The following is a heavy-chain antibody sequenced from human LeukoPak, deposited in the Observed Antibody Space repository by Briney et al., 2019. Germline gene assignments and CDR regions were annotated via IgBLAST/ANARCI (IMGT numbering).Heavy chain of an antibody. V-gene: IGHV4-31*03. CDR3: ARDFTDSGSSLVYYYYYYMDV. CDR1: GGSLSSGGYY. J-gene: IGHJ6*03. CDR2: IYYSGST. D-gene: IGHD1-26*01. Sequence: SETLSLTCTVSGGSLSSGGYYWSWIRQHPGKGLEWIGYIYYSGSTYYNPSLKSRVTISVDTSKNQFSLKLSSVTAADTAVYYCARDFTDSGSSLVYYYYYYMDVWGKGTTVTVSS.